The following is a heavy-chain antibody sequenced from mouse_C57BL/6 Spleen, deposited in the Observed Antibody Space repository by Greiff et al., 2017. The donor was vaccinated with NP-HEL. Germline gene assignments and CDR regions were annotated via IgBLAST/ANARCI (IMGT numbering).Heavy chain of an antibody. CDR2: INPNNGGT. J-gene: IGHJ3*01. CDR3: AIYSNSFAY. D-gene: IGHD2-5*01. V-gene: IGHV1-26*01. Sequence: EVQLQQSGPELVKPGASVKISCKASGYTFTDYYMNWVKQSHGKSLEWIGDINPNNGGTSYNQKFKGKATLTVDKSSSTAYMELRSLTSEDSAVYYCAIYSNSFAYWGQGTLVTVSA. CDR1: GYTFTDYY.